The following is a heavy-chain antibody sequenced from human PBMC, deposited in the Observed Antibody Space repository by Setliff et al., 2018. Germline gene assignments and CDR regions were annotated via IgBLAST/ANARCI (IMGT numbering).Heavy chain of an antibody. D-gene: IGHD2-8*01. CDR1: GYSLLPFTHN. Sequence: SAPLSLPFTFSGYSLLPFTHNWGWIRQPPGKLLALLCLLYYSGSTYYNPSLKSRVTITVDTSKNQFSLKLSSLTDADTAMYYCARHNGSPTDRLDYWGQGIPVTVS. CDR2: LYYSGST. CDR3: ARHNGSPTDRLDY. V-gene: IGHV4-39*01. J-gene: IGHJ4*02.